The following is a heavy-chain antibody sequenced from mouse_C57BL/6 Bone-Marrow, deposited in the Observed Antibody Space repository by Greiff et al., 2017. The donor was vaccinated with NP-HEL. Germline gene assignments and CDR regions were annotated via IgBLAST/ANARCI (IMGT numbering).Heavy chain of an antibody. CDR3: ARPLYYGNYWDY. CDR2: ISSGGSYT. Sequence: EVQLVESGGDLVKPGGSPKLSCAASGFTFSSYGMSWVRQTPDKRLEWVATISSGGSYTYYPDSVKGRFTISRDNAKNTLYLQMSSLKSEDTAMYYCARPLYYGNYWDYWGQGTTLTVSS. J-gene: IGHJ2*01. V-gene: IGHV5-6*01. D-gene: IGHD2-1*01. CDR1: GFTFSSYG.